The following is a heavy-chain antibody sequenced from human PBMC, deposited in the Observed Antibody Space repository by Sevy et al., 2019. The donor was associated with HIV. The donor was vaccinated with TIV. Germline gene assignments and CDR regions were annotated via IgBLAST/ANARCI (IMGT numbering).Heavy chain of an antibody. D-gene: IGHD2-21*02. CDR2: IFNDGKTK. Sequence: GGSLRLSCKASGSIFSRYGVHWVRQAPGKGLEWVASIFNDGKTKYYGDPVKGRFTISRDDSKNTLYLQMDSLRAEDTAVYYCARESGSDWYLDYWGQGTLVTVSS. CDR1: GSIFSRYG. V-gene: IGHV3-33*01. CDR3: ARESGSDWYLDY. J-gene: IGHJ4*02.